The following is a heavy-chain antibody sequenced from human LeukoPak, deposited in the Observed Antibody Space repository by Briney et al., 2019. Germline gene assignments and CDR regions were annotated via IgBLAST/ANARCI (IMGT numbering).Heavy chain of an antibody. CDR2: IYTSGST. D-gene: IGHD3-22*01. J-gene: IGHJ6*03. V-gene: IGHV4-61*02. Sequence: SETLSLTCTVSGGSISSGSYYWSWIRQPAGKALEWIGRIYTSGSTNYNPSLKSRVTISVDTSKNQFSLKLSSVTAADTAVYYCARRYDSPNFYMDVWGKGTTVTVSS. CDR1: GGSISSGSYY. CDR3: ARRYDSPNFYMDV.